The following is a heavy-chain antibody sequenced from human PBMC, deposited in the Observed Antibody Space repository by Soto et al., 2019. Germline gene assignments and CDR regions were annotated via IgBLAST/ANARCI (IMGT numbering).Heavy chain of an antibody. Sequence: PGGSLRLSCAASGFTFSSYGMHWVRQAPGKGLEWVAVIWYDGSNKYYADSVKGRFTISRDNSKNTLYLQMNSLRAEDTAVYYCARAPGYSGSYTTYYYGMDVWGQGTTVTVS. CDR1: GFTFSSYG. D-gene: IGHD1-26*01. CDR2: IWYDGSNK. J-gene: IGHJ6*02. V-gene: IGHV3-33*01. CDR3: ARAPGYSGSYTTYYYGMDV.